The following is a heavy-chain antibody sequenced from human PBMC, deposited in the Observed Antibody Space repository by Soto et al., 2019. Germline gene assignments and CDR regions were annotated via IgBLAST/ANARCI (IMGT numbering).Heavy chain of an antibody. D-gene: IGHD5-12*01. CDR3: ARDREYGSGYVFQH. CDR1: GGSISSYY. V-gene: IGHV4-59*01. CDR2: IYYSGST. J-gene: IGHJ1*01. Sequence: QVQLQESGPGLVKPLETLSLTCTVSGGSISSYYWSWIRQPPGKGLEWIGYIYYSGSTNYNPSLMSRVTISVDTSKNQFSLKLSSVTAADTAVYYCARDREYGSGYVFQHWGQGTLVTVSS.